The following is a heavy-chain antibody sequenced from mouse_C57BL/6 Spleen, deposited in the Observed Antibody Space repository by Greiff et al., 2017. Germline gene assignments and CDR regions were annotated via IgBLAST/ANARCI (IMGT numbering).Heavy chain of an antibody. CDR3: GRKDSSSPIDY. V-gene: IGHV1-61*01. CDR2: IYPSDSET. D-gene: IGHD1-1*01. CDR1: GYTFTSYW. J-gene: IGHJ2*01. Sequence: VQLQQPGAELVRPGSSVTLSCKASGYTFTSYWMDWVKQRPGQGLEWIGNIYPSDSETHYNQKFKDKATLTVNKSSSTAYMQLSSLTTEDSAVYYGGRKDSSSPIDYWGQGTTLTVSS.